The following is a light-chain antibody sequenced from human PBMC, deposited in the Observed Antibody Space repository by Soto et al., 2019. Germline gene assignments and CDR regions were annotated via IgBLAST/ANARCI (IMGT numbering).Light chain of an antibody. CDR2: GAS. Sequence: EIVLTQSPGTLSLSPGERATLSCRASQSVSNNYLAWYQQKPGQAPRLLIYGASNRATGIPDRFSGSGSGTEFSLTISSLQSEDFALYYCQQYKKWPPLTFGGGTKVDIK. CDR3: QQYKKWPPLT. CDR1: QSVSNN. V-gene: IGKV3D-15*01. J-gene: IGKJ4*01.